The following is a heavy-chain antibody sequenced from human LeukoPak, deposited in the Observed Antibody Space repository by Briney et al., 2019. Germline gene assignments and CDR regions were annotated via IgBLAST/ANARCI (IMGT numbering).Heavy chain of an antibody. J-gene: IGHJ4*02. D-gene: IGHD6-6*01. CDR1: GYTFTSYG. CDR3: ARLTTAIIAARTGGIQYYFDY. V-gene: IGHV1-18*01. CDR2: ISAYNGNT. Sequence: GASVKVSCKASGYTFTSYGISWVRQAPGQGLEWMGWISAYNGNTNYAQKLQGRVTMTTDTSTSTAYMELRSLRSDDTAVYYCARLTTAIIAARTGGIQYYFDYWGQGTLVTVSS.